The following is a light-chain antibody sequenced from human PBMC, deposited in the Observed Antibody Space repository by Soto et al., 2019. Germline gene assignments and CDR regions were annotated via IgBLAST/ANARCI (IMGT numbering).Light chain of an antibody. Sequence: DIQITQSPSTLSASVGDIVTITCRASQSISSGLAWYQQKPGKAPKHLIYKASLLERGVPSRFSGSGSGAEFTLTISSLQPDDFAVYYCQQRSYWFTVGKGTRRAIK. CDR2: KAS. CDR1: QSISSG. J-gene: IGKJ5*01. V-gene: IGKV1-5*03. CDR3: QQRSYWFT.